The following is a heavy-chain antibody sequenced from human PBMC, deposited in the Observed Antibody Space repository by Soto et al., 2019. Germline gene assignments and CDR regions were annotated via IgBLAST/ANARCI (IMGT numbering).Heavy chain of an antibody. D-gene: IGHD2-15*01. CDR1: GFTFSSYA. CDR2: ISYDGSNK. V-gene: IGHV3-30-3*01. CDR3: ARDAAPGYCSGGSCYPMYYFDY. J-gene: IGHJ4*02. Sequence: QVQLVESGGGVVQPGRSLRLSCAASGFTFSSYAMHWVRQAPGKGLEWVAVISYDGSNKYYADSVKGRFTISRDNSKNPMYLQMNSLKAEDTAVYYCARDAAPGYCSGGSCYPMYYFDYWGQGTLVTVSS.